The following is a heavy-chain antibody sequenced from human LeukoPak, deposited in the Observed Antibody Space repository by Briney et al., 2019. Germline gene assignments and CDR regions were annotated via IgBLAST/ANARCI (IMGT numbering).Heavy chain of an antibody. D-gene: IGHD2-2*02. J-gene: IGHJ4*02. CDR1: GYTLTELS. CDR3: ATAPRYCSSTSCYSFDY. V-gene: IGHV1-24*01. Sequence: ASVKVSCKVSGYTLTELSMHWVRQAPGKGLEWMGGFDPEDGETIYAQKFQGRVTMTEDTSTDTAYMELSSLRSEDTAVYYCATAPRYCSSTSCYSFDYWGQGTLATVSS. CDR2: FDPEDGET.